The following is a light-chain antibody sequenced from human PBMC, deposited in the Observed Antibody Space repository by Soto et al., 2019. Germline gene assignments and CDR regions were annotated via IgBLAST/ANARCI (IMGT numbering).Light chain of an antibody. CDR1: QSVSSSY. J-gene: IGKJ5*01. V-gene: IGKV3D-20*02. Sequence: EIVLTQSPGTLSLSPGERATLSCRASQSVSSSYLAWYQQKPGQAPRLLIYGASSRATGIPDRFSGSGSGTDFTLTISRLEPEDFAVYYCQQRSNWRSITFGQGTRLEIK. CDR3: QQRSNWRSIT. CDR2: GAS.